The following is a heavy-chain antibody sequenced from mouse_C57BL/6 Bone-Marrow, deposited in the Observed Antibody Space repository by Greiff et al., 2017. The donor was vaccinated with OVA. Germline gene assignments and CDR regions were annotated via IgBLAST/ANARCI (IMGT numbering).Heavy chain of an antibody. J-gene: IGHJ2*01. CDR2: IDPENGDT. V-gene: IGHV14-4*01. Sequence: VQLQQSGAELVRPGASVKLSCTASGFNIKDDYMHWVKQRPEQGLEWIGWIDPENGDTEYASKFQGKATITADTSSNTAYLQLSSLTSKDTAVYYCTSNGNVDYWGQGTTLTVSS. D-gene: IGHD2-1*01. CDR3: TSNGNVDY. CDR1: GFNIKDDY.